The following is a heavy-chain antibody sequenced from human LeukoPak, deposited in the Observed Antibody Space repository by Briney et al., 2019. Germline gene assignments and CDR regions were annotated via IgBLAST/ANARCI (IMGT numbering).Heavy chain of an antibody. CDR3: SRVAFGVLGFENHLFDP. Sequence: SETLSLTCAVYGGSFSGYYWSWIRQPPGKGLEWIGEINHSGSTNYNPSLKSRVTISVDTSKNQFSLKLSSVTAADTAVYYCSRVAFGVLGFENHLFDPWGPGTLGTGSS. CDR2: INHSGST. CDR1: GGSFSGYY. V-gene: IGHV4-34*01. J-gene: IGHJ5*02. D-gene: IGHD3-10*01.